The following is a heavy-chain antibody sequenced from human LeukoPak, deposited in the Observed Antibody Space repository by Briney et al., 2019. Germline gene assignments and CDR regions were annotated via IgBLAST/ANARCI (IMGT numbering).Heavy chain of an antibody. CDR1: GFTFSSYG. CDR3: TRGMPADIVVLVELGWFDH. CDR2: ISSDGSST. D-gene: IGHD2-15*01. V-gene: IGHV3-74*01. Sequence: GGSLRLSCAASGFTFSSYGMHWARHAPGKGLVWVSCISSDGSSTNYADSVKGRFTISRDNAKNTLYLQMNSLRAEDPAVYYCTRGMPADIVVLVELGWFDHWGQGTLVTVSS. J-gene: IGHJ5*02.